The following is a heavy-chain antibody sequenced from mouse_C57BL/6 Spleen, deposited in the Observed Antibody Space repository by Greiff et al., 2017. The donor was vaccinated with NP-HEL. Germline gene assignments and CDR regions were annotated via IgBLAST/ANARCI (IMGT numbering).Heavy chain of an antibody. Sequence: QVQLQQPGAELVKPGASVKLSCKASGYTFTSYWMHWVKQRPGQGLEWIGMIHPNSGSTNYNEKFKSKATLNVDKSSRTAYMQLRSLTSEDSSVYYCAREKGYAMDYWGQGTSVTVSS. CDR3: AREKGYAMDY. CDR1: GYTFTSYW. V-gene: IGHV1-64*01. J-gene: IGHJ4*01. CDR2: IHPNSGST.